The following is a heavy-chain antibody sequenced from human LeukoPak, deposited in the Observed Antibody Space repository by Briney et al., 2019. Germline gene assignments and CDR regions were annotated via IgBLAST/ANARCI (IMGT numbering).Heavy chain of an antibody. CDR1: GGSISSDY. CDR3: ARDNWNYGSSMDV. D-gene: IGHD1-7*01. CDR2: IYYSGST. V-gene: IGHV4-59*01. Sequence: SETLSLTCTVSGGSISSDYWRWVRQPPGQVLAWIGYIYYSGSTTYNPSLKSRVTISVDTSKHQFSLKLSSVTAADTAVYYCARDNWNYGSSMDVWGQGTTVTVSS. J-gene: IGHJ6*02.